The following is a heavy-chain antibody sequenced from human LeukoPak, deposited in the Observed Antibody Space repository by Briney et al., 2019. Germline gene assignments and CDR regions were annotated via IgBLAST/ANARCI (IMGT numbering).Heavy chain of an antibody. CDR2: ISYDGSNK. CDR3: ARSPTWAAFDI. D-gene: IGHD4-11*01. V-gene: IGHV3-30-3*01. CDR1: GFTFSSYA. Sequence: PGGSLRLSCAASGFTFSSYAMHWVRQAPGKGLEWVAVISYDGSNKYYADSVKGRFTISRDNSKNTLYLQMNSLRAEDTAVYYCARSPTWAAFDIWGQGTMVTVSS. J-gene: IGHJ3*02.